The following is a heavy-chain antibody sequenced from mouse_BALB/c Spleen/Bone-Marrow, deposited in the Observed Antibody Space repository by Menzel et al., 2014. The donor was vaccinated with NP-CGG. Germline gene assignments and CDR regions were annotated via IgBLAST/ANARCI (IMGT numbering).Heavy chain of an antibody. J-gene: IGHJ2*01. CDR3: TRLTYYGLSDY. Sequence: EVKLMESGGGLVQPGGSLKLSCTASGFDFSRYWMSWVRQAPGKGLQWIGEINPESSTINYTPSLKGKFIISRDNAKNPLYLQMSKVRSEDTALYYCTRLTYYGLSDYWGQGTTLTVSS. CDR1: GFDFSRYW. CDR2: INPESSTI. D-gene: IGHD1-2*01. V-gene: IGHV4-1*02.